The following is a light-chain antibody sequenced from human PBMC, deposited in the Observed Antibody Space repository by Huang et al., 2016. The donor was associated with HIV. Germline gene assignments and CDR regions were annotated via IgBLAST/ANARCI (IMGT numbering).Light chain of an antibody. J-gene: IGKJ1*01. Sequence: EIVLTQSPATLSLSPGERATLSCRASQSISSYVAWYQQKPGQAPRLLIYDASNRATGGPARFSGSGSGTDFTLTISSLEPEDFAVYYCQQRSNWPPEGTFGQGTKVEIK. V-gene: IGKV3-11*01. CDR1: QSISSY. CDR3: QQRSNWPPEGT. CDR2: DAS.